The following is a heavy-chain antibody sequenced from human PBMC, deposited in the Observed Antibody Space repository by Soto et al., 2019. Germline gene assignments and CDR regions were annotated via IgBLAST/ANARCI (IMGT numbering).Heavy chain of an antibody. V-gene: IGHV3-33*01. D-gene: IGHD2-2*01. CDR1: GFTFSSYG. CDR2: IWYDGSNK. J-gene: IGHJ6*02. Sequence: GGSLRLSCAASGFTFSSYGMHWVRQAPGKGLEWVAVIWYDGSNKYYADSVKGRFTISRDNSKNTLYLQMNSLRAEDTAVYYCARDIVVVPAAMILRYYYYGMDVWGQGTTVTVSS. CDR3: ARDIVVVPAAMILRYYYYGMDV.